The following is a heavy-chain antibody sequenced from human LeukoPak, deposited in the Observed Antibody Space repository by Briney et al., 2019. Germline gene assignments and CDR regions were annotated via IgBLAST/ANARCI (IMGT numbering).Heavy chain of an antibody. CDR3: ARHDPIEAAGTDWFDP. Sequence: PSQTLSLTCTVSGGSISSRSYYWGWIRQPPGKGLEWIGSIYYSGNTYYNPSLKSRVTISVDMSKNQFSLKLSSVTAADTAVYYCARHDPIEAAGTDWFDPWGQGILVTVSS. V-gene: IGHV4-39*01. CDR2: IYYSGNT. CDR1: GGSISSRSYY. D-gene: IGHD6-13*01. J-gene: IGHJ5*02.